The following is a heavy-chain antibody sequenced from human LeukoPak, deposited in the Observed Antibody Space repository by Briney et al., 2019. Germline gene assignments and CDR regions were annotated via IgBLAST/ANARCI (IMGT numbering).Heavy chain of an antibody. CDR2: INPSGGST. Sequence: ASVKVSCKASGYTFTSYYMHWVRQAPGQGLEWMGIINPSGGSTSYAQKFQGRVTMTRDTSTSTVYMELNSLRSEDTAVYYCARVGGYCSSTSCLALDYYYYGMDVWGQGTTVTVSS. V-gene: IGHV1-46*01. CDR1: GYTFTSYY. CDR3: ARVGGYCSSTSCLALDYYYYGMDV. D-gene: IGHD2-2*03. J-gene: IGHJ6*02.